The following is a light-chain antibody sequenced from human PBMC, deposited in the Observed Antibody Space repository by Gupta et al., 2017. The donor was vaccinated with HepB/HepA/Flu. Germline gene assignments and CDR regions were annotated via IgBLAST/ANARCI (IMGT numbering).Light chain of an antibody. Sequence: QSVLTQPPSASGTPGQTVIISCSGSSSNIGSNNVNWYQQVPGTAPKLLIYTNSQRPSGVPDRFSGSKSDTSASLAISGLKSEDEADYYCAAWDDSLNGRVFGGGTKLTVL. CDR3: AAWDDSLNGRV. CDR2: TNS. CDR1: SSNIGSNN. J-gene: IGLJ3*02. V-gene: IGLV1-44*01.